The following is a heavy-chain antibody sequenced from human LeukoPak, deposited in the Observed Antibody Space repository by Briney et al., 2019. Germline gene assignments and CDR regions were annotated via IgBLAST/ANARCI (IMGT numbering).Heavy chain of an antibody. CDR3: AKRPVPATKYYFDY. Sequence: GGSLRLSCAASGFTFSNFVMSWVRQAPGKGLQWVSSISASGAATYYADSVKGRFAISRDNSKNTLYLQMNSLRAEDTAVYHCAKRPVPATKYYFDYWGQGTLVSVSS. D-gene: IGHD6-19*01. CDR2: ISASGAAT. J-gene: IGHJ4*02. V-gene: IGHV3-23*01. CDR1: GFTFSNFV.